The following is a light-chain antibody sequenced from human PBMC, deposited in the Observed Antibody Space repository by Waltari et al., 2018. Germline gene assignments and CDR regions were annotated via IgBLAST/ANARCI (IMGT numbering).Light chain of an antibody. CDR3: QQYDSYVYT. J-gene: IGKJ2*01. CDR1: QSVSSW. V-gene: IGKV1-5*01. Sequence: DIQMTQSPSTLSASVGDTVTITCRASQSVSSWLAWYQQKGGKAPTVLFYDASDLESGVPSRFSGSGSDTEFTLTISNLQPDDFATYYCQQYDSYVYTFGQGTKLEIK. CDR2: DAS.